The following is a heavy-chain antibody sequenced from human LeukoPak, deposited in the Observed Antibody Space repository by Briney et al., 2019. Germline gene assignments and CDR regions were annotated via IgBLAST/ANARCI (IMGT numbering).Heavy chain of an antibody. J-gene: IGHJ4*02. V-gene: IGHV3-64*01. D-gene: IGHD2-15*01. Sequence: GGSLRLSCAASGFTFSSYAMHWVRQAPGKGLEYVSAISSNGGSTYYANSVKGRFTISRDNSKNTLYLQMGSLRAEDMAVYYCARDKTPVVAAPLVPDYFDYWGQGTLVTVSS. CDR3: ARDKTPVVAAPLVPDYFDY. CDR2: ISSNGGST. CDR1: GFTFSSYA.